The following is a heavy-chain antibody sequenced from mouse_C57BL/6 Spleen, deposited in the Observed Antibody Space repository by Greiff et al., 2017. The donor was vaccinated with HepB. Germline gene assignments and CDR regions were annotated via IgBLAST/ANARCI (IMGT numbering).Heavy chain of an antibody. Sequence: EVKLVGSGGDLVKPGGSLKLSCAASGFTFSSYGMSWVRQTPDKRLEWVATISSGGSYTYYPDSVKGRFTISRDNAKNTLYLQMSSLKSEDTAMYYCARHDPGFAYWGQGTLVTVSA. J-gene: IGHJ3*01. CDR2: ISSGGSYT. V-gene: IGHV5-6*01. CDR3: ARHDPGFAY. CDR1: GFTFSSYG.